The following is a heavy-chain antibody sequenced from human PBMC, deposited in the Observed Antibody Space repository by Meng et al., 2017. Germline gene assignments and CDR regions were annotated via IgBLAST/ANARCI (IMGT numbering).Heavy chain of an antibody. D-gene: IGHD6-6*01. CDR1: GGSFSGYY. CDR3: GRRGIAARPFYY. CDR2: INHSGST. V-gene: IGHV4-34*01. J-gene: IGHJ4*02. Sequence: EELPRGGAGLLTPSETLSLTCAVYGGSFSGYYWSWIRQTPGKGLEWIGEINHSGSTNYNPSLKSRVTISVDTSKNQFSLKLSSVTAADTAVYYCGRRGIAARPFYYWGQGTLVTVSS.